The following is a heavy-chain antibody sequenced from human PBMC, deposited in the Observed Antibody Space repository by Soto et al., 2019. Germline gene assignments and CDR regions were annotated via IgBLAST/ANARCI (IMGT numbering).Heavy chain of an antibody. V-gene: IGHV4-39*01. CDR1: GGSISSSGYY. CDR2: IYSSGGT. J-gene: IGHJ4*02. CDR3: AKYQGGTMFDY. D-gene: IGHD2-2*01. Sequence: SETLSLTCIVSGGSISSSGYYWGWIRQPPGTGLEWIGSIYSSGGTHYNPFLQSRVTISLDTSRNQFSLKLSSVTAADTAVYYCAKYQGGTMFDYWGQGTLVTVSS.